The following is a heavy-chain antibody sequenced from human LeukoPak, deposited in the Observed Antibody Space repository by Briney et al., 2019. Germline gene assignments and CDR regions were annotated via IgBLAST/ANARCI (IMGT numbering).Heavy chain of an antibody. D-gene: IGHD3-3*01. Sequence: GGSLRLSCAASEFTFSSYSMNWVRQAPGKGLEWVSYITNSGNSKSYADSVKGRFTISRDNSKNTLYLEMDNLRVEDTAVYYCVRGYYDGNSDFDYWGQGTLVTVSS. CDR2: ITNSGNSK. CDR3: VRGYYDGNSDFDY. CDR1: EFTFSSYS. V-gene: IGHV3-48*01. J-gene: IGHJ4*02.